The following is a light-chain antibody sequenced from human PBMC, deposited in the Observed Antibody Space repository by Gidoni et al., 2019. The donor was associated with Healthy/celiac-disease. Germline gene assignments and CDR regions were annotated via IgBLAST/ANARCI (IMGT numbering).Light chain of an antibody. J-gene: IGKJ4*01. V-gene: IGKV3-11*01. CDR1: QSVSSY. Sequence: LTQSPATLSLSPGERATLSCRASQSVSSYLTWYQQKPGQAPRLLIYDASNMPTGIPARFSGSGSGTDFTLTISSLEPEDFAVYYCQQSSNWPPTFGGGTKVEIK. CDR3: QQSSNWPPT. CDR2: DAS.